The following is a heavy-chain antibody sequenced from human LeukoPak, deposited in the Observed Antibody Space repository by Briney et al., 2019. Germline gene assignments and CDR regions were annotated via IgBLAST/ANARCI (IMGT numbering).Heavy chain of an antibody. CDR1: GFTFSDYY. D-gene: IGHD6-19*01. CDR3: AKQGAGTKSFDY. J-gene: IGHJ4*02. CDR2: ISGSGGST. Sequence: GGSLRLSCAASGFTFSDYYMSWIRQAPGKGLEWVSGISGSGGSTYYADSVKGRFTISRDNSKNTLYLQMNSLRAEDTAVYYCAKQGAGTKSFDYWGQGTLVTVSS. V-gene: IGHV3-23*01.